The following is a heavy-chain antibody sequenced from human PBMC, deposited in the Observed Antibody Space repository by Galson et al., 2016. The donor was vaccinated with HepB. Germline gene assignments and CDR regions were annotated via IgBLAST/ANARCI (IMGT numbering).Heavy chain of an antibody. Sequence: SVKVSCKASEYTFTGYYMHWVRQAPGQGLEWMGWINPNSGGTNYAQKFQGRVTMTRDTSISTAYMELSRLGSDDTAVYYCARGHYYDSRGYYHLLDYWGQGTLVTVSS. CDR1: EYTFTGYY. J-gene: IGHJ4*02. D-gene: IGHD3-22*01. CDR2: INPNSGGT. V-gene: IGHV1-2*02. CDR3: ARGHYYDSRGYYHLLDY.